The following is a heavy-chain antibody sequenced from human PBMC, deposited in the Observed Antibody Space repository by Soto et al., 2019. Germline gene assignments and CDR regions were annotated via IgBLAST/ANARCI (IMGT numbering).Heavy chain of an antibody. Sequence: RLCGAAAGFIFTNYAMNWVRQAPGKGLEWVSVIGGRGNSAYYADSVQGRFTISRDNSKNTLSLQMSSLTADDTAIYYCVREGRGSFDFCGRGTMFPV. CDR2: IGGRGNSA. CDR1: GFIFTNYA. CDR3: VREGRGSFDF. J-gene: IGHJ3*01. D-gene: IGHD5-12*01. V-gene: IGHV3-23*01.